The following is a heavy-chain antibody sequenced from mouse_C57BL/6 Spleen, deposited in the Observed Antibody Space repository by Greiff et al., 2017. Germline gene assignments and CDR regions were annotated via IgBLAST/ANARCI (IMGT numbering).Heavy chain of an antibody. V-gene: IGHV1-15*01. J-gene: IGHJ3*01. CDR3: TRDWDDWFAY. Sequence: VQLQQSGAELVRPGASVTLSCKASSYTFTDYEMHWVKQTPVHGLEWIGAIDPETGGTAYNQKFKGKAILTADKSSSTAYMELRSLTSEDSAVYYCTRDWDDWFAYWGQGTLVTVSA. D-gene: IGHD4-1*01. CDR1: SYTFTDYE. CDR2: IDPETGGT.